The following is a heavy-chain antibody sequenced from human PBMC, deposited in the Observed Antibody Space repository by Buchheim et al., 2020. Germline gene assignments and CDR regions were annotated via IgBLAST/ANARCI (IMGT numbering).Heavy chain of an antibody. CDR1: GGSISSYY. V-gene: IGHV4-59*01. Sequence: QLQLQESGPGLVKPSETLSLTCTVSGGSISSYYWSWIRQPPGKGLEWIGYIYYSGSTNYNPSLKSRVTISVDTSKNQFSLKLSSVTAADTAVYYCARDRIAVAGTYYYGMDVWGQGTT. D-gene: IGHD6-19*01. CDR3: ARDRIAVAGTYYYGMDV. J-gene: IGHJ6*02. CDR2: IYYSGST.